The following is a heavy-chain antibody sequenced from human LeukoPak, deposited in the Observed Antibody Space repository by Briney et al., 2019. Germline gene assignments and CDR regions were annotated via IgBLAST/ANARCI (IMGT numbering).Heavy chain of an antibody. D-gene: IGHD3-3*01. Sequence: SETLSLTCTVSGGSISNYYYSWIRQPPGKGLEWIGYISYSGDTKYSPSLKGRVTMSVDTSKDQFSLKLSSVTAADTAVYYCAKSGGGDLRSGHYTGWFDPWGQGTLVTL. CDR3: AKSGGGDLRSGHYTGWFDP. J-gene: IGHJ5*02. CDR1: GGSISNYY. CDR2: ISYSGDT. V-gene: IGHV4-59*01.